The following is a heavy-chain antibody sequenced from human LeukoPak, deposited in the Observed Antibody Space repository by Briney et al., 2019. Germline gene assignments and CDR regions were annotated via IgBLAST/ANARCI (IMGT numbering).Heavy chain of an antibody. Sequence: GGSLRLSCAASGFTFDDYGMSWVRQAPGKGLEWVSGINWNGGSTVYADSVKGRFTISRDNAKNSLYLQMNSLRAEDTALHYCARVGGQEMATMEFDYWGQGTLVTVSS. D-gene: IGHD5-24*01. CDR2: INWNGGST. CDR1: GFTFDDYG. J-gene: IGHJ4*02. CDR3: ARVGGQEMATMEFDY. V-gene: IGHV3-20*04.